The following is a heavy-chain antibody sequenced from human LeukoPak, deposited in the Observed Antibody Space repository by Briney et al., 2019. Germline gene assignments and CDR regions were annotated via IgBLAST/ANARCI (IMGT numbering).Heavy chain of an antibody. V-gene: IGHV3-74*01. D-gene: IGHD5-18*01. CDR1: GFTFSSYW. Sequence: PGGSLRLSCAASGFTFSSYWMHWVRHAPGKGLVWVSRINSDGSSTSYADSVKGRFTISRDNAKNTLYLQMNSLRAEDTAVYYCARSPVRTAMKSLDYWGQGTLVTVSS. CDR3: ARSPVRTAMKSLDY. J-gene: IGHJ4*02. CDR2: INSDGSST.